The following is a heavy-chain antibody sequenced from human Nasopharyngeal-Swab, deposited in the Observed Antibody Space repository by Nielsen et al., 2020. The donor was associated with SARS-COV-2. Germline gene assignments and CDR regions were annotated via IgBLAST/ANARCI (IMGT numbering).Heavy chain of an antibody. J-gene: IGHJ4*02. CDR3: ARVPFYSSGWYGVDYFDY. CDR2: ISSSSSTI. Sequence: WIRQPPGKGLEWVSYISSSSSTIYYADSVKGRFTIARDNAKDMLYLQMNSLRAEDTAVYYCARVPFYSSGWYGVDYFDYWGQGTLVTVSS. V-gene: IGHV3-48*04. D-gene: IGHD6-19*01.